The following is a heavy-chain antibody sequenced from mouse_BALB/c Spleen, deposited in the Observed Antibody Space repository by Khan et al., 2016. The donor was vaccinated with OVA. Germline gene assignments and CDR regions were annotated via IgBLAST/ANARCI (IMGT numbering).Heavy chain of an antibody. D-gene: IGHD2-1*01. CDR3: ARVGNYWYFDV. CDR1: GYTFTNYG. Sequence: QIQLVQSGPELKKPGETVKISCKASGYTFTNYGMTWVKQAPGKGLKWMGWINTYTGEPTYADDFKGRFAFSLETSATTASLQSNNLTNEDTATYFCARVGNYWYFDVWGAGTTVTVSS. J-gene: IGHJ1*01. CDR2: INTYTGEP. V-gene: IGHV9-3-1*01.